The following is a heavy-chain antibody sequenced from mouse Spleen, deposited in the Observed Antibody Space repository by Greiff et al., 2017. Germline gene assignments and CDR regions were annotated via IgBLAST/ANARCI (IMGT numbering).Heavy chain of an antibody. CDR2: SRNKANDYTT. CDR1: GFTFSDFY. CDR3: ARDARYDDAMDY. V-gene: IGHV7-1*01. D-gene: IGHD2-14*01. J-gene: IGHJ4*01. Sequence: EVQLVESGGGLVQSGRSLRLSCATSGFTFSDFYMEWVRQAPGKGLEWIAASRNKANDYTTEYSASVKGRFIVSRDTSQSILYLQMNALRAEDTAIYYCARDARYDDAMDYWGQGTSVTVSS.